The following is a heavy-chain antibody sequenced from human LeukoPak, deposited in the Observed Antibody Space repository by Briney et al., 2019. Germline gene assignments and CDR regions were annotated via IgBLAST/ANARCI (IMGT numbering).Heavy chain of an antibody. D-gene: IGHD3-22*01. V-gene: IGHV4-59*01. CDR1: GGSISSYY. CDR3: ARVRSDDTLPPWYFDL. CDR2: IYYSGST. Sequence: ASETLSLTCTVSGGSISSYYWSWIRQPPGKGLEWIGYIYYSGSTNYNPSLKSRVTISVDTSKNQFSLKLSSVTAADTVVYYCARVRSDDTLPPWYFDLWGRGTLVTVSS. J-gene: IGHJ2*01.